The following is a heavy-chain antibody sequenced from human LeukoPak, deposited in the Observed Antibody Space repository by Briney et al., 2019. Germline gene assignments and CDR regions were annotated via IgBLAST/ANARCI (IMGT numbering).Heavy chain of an antibody. Sequence: PGGSLRLTCAASGFTFSSYSMNWVRQAPGKGLEWVSSNSNSSSYIYYADSVKGRFTISRDNAKNSLYLQMNRLRAEDTAVYYCARDRGFNGRHYWGQGTLVTVSS. CDR1: GFTFSSYS. V-gene: IGHV3-21*01. D-gene: IGHD3-10*01. CDR3: ARDRGFNGRHY. J-gene: IGHJ4*02. CDR2: NSNSSSYI.